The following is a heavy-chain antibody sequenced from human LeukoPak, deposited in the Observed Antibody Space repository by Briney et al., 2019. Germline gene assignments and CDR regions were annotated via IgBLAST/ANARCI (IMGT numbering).Heavy chain of an antibody. Sequence: GGSLRLSCAASGFSFSNYEMNWVRQAPGKGLEWISYISSSGSTIYYADSVKGRFTISRDNAKSSLCLQMNSLRAEDTAGYYCARALVAAARNFDYWGQGTLVTVSS. CDR1: GFSFSNYE. J-gene: IGHJ4*02. CDR3: ARALVAAARNFDY. D-gene: IGHD6-13*01. V-gene: IGHV3-48*03. CDR2: ISSSGSTI.